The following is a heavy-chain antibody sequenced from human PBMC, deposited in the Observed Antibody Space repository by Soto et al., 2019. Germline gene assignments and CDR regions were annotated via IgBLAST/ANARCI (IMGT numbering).Heavy chain of an antibody. CDR3: ARAPAAGNGRRMDV. CDR1: GYSFTSYY. J-gene: IGHJ6*02. CDR2: INPSSGTT. V-gene: IGHV1-46*01. Sequence: GASVKVSCKASGYSFTSYYMHWVRQAPGQGLEWMGVINPSSGTTTNAQKFQGRVTMTRDTSTSTVYMELSSLTSEDTAVYYCARAPAAGNGRRMDVWGQGTTVTVSS. D-gene: IGHD6-13*01.